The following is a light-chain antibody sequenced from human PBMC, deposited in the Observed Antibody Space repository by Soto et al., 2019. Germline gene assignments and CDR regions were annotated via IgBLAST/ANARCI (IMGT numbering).Light chain of an antibody. J-gene: IGKJ5*01. V-gene: IGKV3-20*01. CDR3: QQYGSSPLT. CDR2: GAS. CDR1: QSVSSSY. Sequence: EIVLSQAPGTLSLSPLERATLSCRASQSVSSSYLAWYQQKPGQAPRLLMYGASSRATGIPDRFSGSGSGTDFTLTISRLEPEDFAVYYCQQYGSSPLTFGQGTRLEIK.